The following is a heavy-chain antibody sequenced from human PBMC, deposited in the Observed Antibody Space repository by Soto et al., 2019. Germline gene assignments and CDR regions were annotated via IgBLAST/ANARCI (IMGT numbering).Heavy chain of an antibody. CDR2: IWYDGSNK. J-gene: IGHJ4*02. V-gene: IGHV3-33*01. Sequence: GGSLRLSCAASGFTFSSYGMHWVRQAPGKGLEWVAVIWYDGSNKYYADSVKGRFTISRDNSKNTLYLQMNSLRAEDTAVYYCVAESHDSSGYYDYFDYWGQGTLVTVSS. D-gene: IGHD3-22*01. CDR1: GFTFSSYG. CDR3: VAESHDSSGYYDYFDY.